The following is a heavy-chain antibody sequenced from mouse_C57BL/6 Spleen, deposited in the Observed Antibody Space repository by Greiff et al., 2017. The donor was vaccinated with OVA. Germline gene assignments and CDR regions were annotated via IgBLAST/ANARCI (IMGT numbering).Heavy chain of an antibody. CDR1: GYTFTSYW. Sequence: QVQLLQPGVELVKPGASVKLSCKASGYTFTSYWMQWVKQRPGQGLEWIGEIDPSDSYTNYNQKFKGKATLTVDTSSSTAYMQLSSLTSEDSAVYYCARFPGYYVDYWGQGTTLTVSS. CDR3: ARFPGYYVDY. J-gene: IGHJ2*01. V-gene: IGHV1-50*01. D-gene: IGHD2-2*01. CDR2: IDPSDSYT.